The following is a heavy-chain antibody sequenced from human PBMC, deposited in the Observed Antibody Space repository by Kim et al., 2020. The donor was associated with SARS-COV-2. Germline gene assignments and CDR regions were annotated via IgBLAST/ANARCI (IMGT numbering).Heavy chain of an antibody. V-gene: IGHV1-2*02. J-gene: IGHJ6*02. Sequence: ASVKVSCKASGYTFTGYYMHWVRQAPGQGLEWMGWINPNSGGTNYAQKFQGRVTMTRDTSISTAYMELSRLRSDDTAVYYCARENGNLRDYYDYGMDVWGQGTTVTVSS. CDR3: ARENGNLRDYYDYGMDV. D-gene: IGHD2-8*01. CDR2: INPNSGGT. CDR1: GYTFTGYY.